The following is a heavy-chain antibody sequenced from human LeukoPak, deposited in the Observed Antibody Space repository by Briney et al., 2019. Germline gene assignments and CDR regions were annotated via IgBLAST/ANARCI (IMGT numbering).Heavy chain of an antibody. CDR1: GFTVSSNY. D-gene: IGHD5-24*01. J-gene: IGHJ4*02. CDR2: IYSGGST. CDR3: ARDGDGYNPPV. Sequence: GGSLRLSCAASGFTVSSNYMSWVRQAPGKGVEWVSVIYSGGSTYYADSVKGRFTISRDNSKNTLYLQMNSLRAEDTAVYYCARDGDGYNPPVWGQGTLVTVSS. V-gene: IGHV3-53*01.